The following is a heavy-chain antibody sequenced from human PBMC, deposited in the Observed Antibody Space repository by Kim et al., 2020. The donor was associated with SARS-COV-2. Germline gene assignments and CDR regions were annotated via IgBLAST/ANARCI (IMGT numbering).Heavy chain of an antibody. J-gene: IGHJ6*02. CDR1: GFTFSSYA. CDR2: ISGSGSTT. Sequence: GGSLRLSCAASGFTFSSYAMSWVRQAPGKGLEWVSAISGSGSTTYYADSVKGRFTISRDNSMNTLYLQMNSLRAEDTALYYCAKFYGVDVWGQGTTVTVSS. CDR3: AKFYGVDV. V-gene: IGHV3-23*01.